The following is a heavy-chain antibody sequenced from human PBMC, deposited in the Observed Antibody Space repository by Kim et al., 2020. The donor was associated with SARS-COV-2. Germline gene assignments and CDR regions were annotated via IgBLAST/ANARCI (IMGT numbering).Heavy chain of an antibody. D-gene: IGHD3-10*01. CDR1: GFTFSSYA. Sequence: GGSLRLSCAGSGFTFSSYAMSWVRQAPGQGLEWVSGITGSASSTNYADSVKGRFTISRDNSKSTLYLQMNSLRAEDTAVYYCAIWEVRVYGSSYYGMDVWGQGTTVTVSS. J-gene: IGHJ6*02. V-gene: IGHV3-23*01. CDR2: ITGSASST. CDR3: AIWEVRVYGSSYYGMDV.